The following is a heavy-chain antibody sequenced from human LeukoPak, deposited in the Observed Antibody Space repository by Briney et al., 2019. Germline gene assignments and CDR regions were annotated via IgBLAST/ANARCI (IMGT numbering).Heavy chain of an antibody. Sequence: SVKVSCKASGSTFSSYAISWVRQAPGQGLEWMGRIIPILGIANYAQKFQGRVTITADKSTSTAYMELSSLRSEDTAVYYCARGTMVRGVHNWFDPWGQGTLVTVSS. V-gene: IGHV1-69*04. J-gene: IGHJ5*02. CDR3: ARGTMVRGVHNWFDP. D-gene: IGHD3-10*01. CDR1: GSTFSSYA. CDR2: IIPILGIA.